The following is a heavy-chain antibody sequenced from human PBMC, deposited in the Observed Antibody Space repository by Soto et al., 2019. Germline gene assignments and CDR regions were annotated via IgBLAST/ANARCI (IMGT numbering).Heavy chain of an antibody. V-gene: IGHV4-59*01. D-gene: IGHD3-22*01. CDR3: ARTYDGIVPNSGGDGFDI. CDR2: IYYSGST. Sequence: QVQLQESGPGLVKPSETLSLSCSVSGGSISSYYWSWIRQPPGKGLEWIAYIYYSGSTSYNPSLRRRGYISLXPXTXQXXLRLSSVTAAETAVYYCARTYDGIVPNSGGDGFDIWGQGTMVTVSS. J-gene: IGHJ3*02. CDR1: GGSISSYY.